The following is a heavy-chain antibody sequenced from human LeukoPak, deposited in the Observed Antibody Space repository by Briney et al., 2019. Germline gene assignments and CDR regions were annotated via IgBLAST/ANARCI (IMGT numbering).Heavy chain of an antibody. CDR3: ARGREYIVGATAFDY. J-gene: IGHJ4*02. D-gene: IGHD1-26*01. CDR1: GYTFTSYY. V-gene: IGHV1-46*01. CDR2: INPSGGST. Sequence: ASVKVSCTASGYTFTSYYMHWVRQAPGQGLEWMGIINPSGGSTSYAQKFQGRVTMTRDTSTSTVYMELSSLRSEDTAVYYCARGREYIVGATAFDYWGQGTLVTVSS.